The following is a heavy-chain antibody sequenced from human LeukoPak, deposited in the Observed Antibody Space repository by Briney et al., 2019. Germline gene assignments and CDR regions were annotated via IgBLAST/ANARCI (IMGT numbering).Heavy chain of an antibody. CDR1: GYTFTSYY. CDR2: INPSGGST. V-gene: IGHV1-46*01. Sequence: ASVKVSCKASGYTFTSYYMHWVRQAPGQGLEWMGIINPSGGSTSYAQKFQGRVTMTRDTSTSTVYMELSSLRSEDTAVYYCARDLRYYDSSGSLDYWGQGTLVTVSS. CDR3: ARDLRYYDSSGSLDY. J-gene: IGHJ4*02. D-gene: IGHD3-22*01.